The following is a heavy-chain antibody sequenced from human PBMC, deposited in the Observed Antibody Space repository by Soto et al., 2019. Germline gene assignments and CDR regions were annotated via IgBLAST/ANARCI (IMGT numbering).Heavy chain of an antibody. V-gene: IGHV4-39*07. Sequence: SETLSLTCSVSGDSMSSGTYHWDWIRQPPGKGLEWIGTIYYSGTTHYNPSLKSRVTISVDTSKNQFSLKLSSVTAADTAVYYCARPPAGSGSYDWFDPWGQGTLVTVSS. D-gene: IGHD3-10*01. CDR3: ARPPAGSGSYDWFDP. J-gene: IGHJ5*02. CDR2: IYYSGTT. CDR1: GDSMSSGTYH.